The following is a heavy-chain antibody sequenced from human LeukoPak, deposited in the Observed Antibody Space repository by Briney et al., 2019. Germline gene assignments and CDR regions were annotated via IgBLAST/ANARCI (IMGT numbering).Heavy chain of an antibody. CDR1: GFTFSRDG. CDR3: ARAPHLDYMDV. V-gene: IGHV3-33*01. Sequence: PGLSLRLSCAASGFTFSRDGMPWVGHARRKGLEWVVVIWYDGSNKYYADSVKGRFTISRDNSKNTLYLQMNSLRAEDTAVYYCARAPHLDYMDVWGKGTTVTVSS. CDR2: IWYDGSNK. J-gene: IGHJ6*03.